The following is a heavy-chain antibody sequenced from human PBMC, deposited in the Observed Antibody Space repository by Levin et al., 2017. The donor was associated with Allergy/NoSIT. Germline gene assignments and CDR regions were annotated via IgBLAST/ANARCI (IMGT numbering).Heavy chain of an antibody. J-gene: IGHJ5*02. D-gene: IGHD3-3*01. V-gene: IGHV3-49*03. CDR1: GLTFADFA. CDR2: IRSQAAGGAA. Sequence: QPGGSLRLSCTVSGLTFADFAITWFHQPAGKGLEWVGLIRSQAAGGAALYAASVEGRFIISRDDSKGTAYLLMTNLKIEDTGVYYCARNWDFARASNLFDPWGQGTVVTVSS. CDR3: ARNWDFARASNLFDP.